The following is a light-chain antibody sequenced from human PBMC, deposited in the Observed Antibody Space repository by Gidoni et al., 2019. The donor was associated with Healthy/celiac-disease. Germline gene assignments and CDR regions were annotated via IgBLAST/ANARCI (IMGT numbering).Light chain of an antibody. V-gene: IGKV1-39*01. CDR2: AAS. CDR3: QLSYSTPPT. J-gene: IGKJ1*01. Sequence: DIQMNQSPSSLSASVGDRVTITCRESQRISSYLNWYQQKPGKAPKLLIYAASSLQSGVPSRFSGSGSGTDFTLTISSPQPEDFATYFCQLSYSTPPTFGQGTKVEIK. CDR1: QRISSY.